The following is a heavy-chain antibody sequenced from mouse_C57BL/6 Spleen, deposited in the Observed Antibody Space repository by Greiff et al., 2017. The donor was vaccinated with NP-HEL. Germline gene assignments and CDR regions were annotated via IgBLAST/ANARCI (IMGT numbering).Heavy chain of an antibody. CDR3: TGGTTVVDYAMDY. Sequence: VKLMESGAELVRPGASVTLSCKASGYTFTDSEMHWVKQTPVHGLEWIGAIDPETGGTAYNQKFKGKAILTADQSSSTAYMELRSLTSEDSAVYYCTGGTTVVDYAMDYWGQGTSVTVSS. J-gene: IGHJ4*01. D-gene: IGHD1-1*01. CDR1: GYTFTDSE. CDR2: IDPETGGT. V-gene: IGHV1-15*01.